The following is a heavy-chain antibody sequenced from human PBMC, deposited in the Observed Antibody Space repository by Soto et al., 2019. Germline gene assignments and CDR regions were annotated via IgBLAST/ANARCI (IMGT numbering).Heavy chain of an antibody. CDR2: IYYSGST. CDR3: ARRYGPGFDY. D-gene: IGHD4-17*01. CDR1: GGSLTGYY. Sequence: SETLSLTCTVDGGSLTGYYWSWIRQPPGKGLEWIGYIYYSGSTNYNPSLKSRVTISVDTSKNQFSLKLSSVTAADTAVYYCARRYGPGFDYWGQGTLVTVSS. V-gene: IGHV4-59*08. J-gene: IGHJ4*02.